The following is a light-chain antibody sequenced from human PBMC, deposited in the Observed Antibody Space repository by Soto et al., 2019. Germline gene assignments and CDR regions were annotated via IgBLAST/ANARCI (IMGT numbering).Light chain of an antibody. Sequence: QSALTQPASVSGSPGQSITISCTGTSSDVGGDNYVSWYQHHPGKAPKLIIYDVSNRPSGVSIRFSGSKSDNTASLTISGLQPEDEADYHCSSYTTSNTRQIVFGTGTKVTVL. J-gene: IGLJ1*01. CDR3: SSYTTSNTRQIV. V-gene: IGLV2-14*03. CDR2: DVS. CDR1: SSDVGGDNY.